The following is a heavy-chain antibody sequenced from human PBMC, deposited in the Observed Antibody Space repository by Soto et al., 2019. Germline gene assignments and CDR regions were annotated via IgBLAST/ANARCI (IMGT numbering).Heavy chain of an antibody. CDR1: GGSFSSFA. Sequence: ASVKVSCKASGGSFSSFAFSWVRQAPGQGLEWMGIISPDGGRTSYAQKFQGRVTMTRDTSTSTVYMELTSVTAADTSVYYCARHGGKLGITGTMGNFDYWGQGSLVTVSS. CDR3: ARHGGKLGITGTMGNFDY. V-gene: IGHV1-46*01. D-gene: IGHD1-20*01. CDR2: ISPDGGRT. J-gene: IGHJ4*02.